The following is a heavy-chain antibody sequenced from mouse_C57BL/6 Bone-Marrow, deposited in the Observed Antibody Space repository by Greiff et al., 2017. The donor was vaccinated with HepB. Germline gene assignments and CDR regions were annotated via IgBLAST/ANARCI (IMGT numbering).Heavy chain of an antibody. Sequence: QVQLQQSGAELVRPGASVKLSCKASGYTFTDYYINWVKQRPGQGLEWIARIYPGSGNTYYNEKFKGKATLTAEKSSSTAYMQLSSLTSEDSAVYFGARDDSSSFAYWGQGTLVTVSA. CDR3: ARDDSSSFAY. CDR1: GYTFTDYY. J-gene: IGHJ3*01. V-gene: IGHV1-76*01. CDR2: IYPGSGNT. D-gene: IGHD1-1*01.